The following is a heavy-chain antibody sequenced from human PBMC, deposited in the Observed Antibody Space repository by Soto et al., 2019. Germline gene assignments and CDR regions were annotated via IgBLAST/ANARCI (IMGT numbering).Heavy chain of an antibody. J-gene: IGHJ4*02. Sequence: ASVKVSCKASGYNFTSYYMHWVRQAPGQGLERMGIIDPSGGSTSYAQKFQGRVSMTRDTSTSTVHMDLNSLRSEDTAVYYCARDLTGGPTYYDFWSGYSPVDYWGLGTLVTVSS. CDR2: IDPSGGST. D-gene: IGHD3-3*01. V-gene: IGHV1-46*03. CDR3: ARDLTGGPTYYDFWSGYSPVDY. CDR1: GYNFTSYY.